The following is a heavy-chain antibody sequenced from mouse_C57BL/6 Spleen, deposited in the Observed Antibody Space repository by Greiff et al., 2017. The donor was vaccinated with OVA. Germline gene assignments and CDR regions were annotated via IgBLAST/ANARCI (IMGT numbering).Heavy chain of an antibody. CDR1: GFTFSDYG. V-gene: IGHV5-17*01. Sequence: DVKLVESGGGLVKPGGSLKLSCAASGFTFSDYGMHWVRQAPQKGLEWVAYISSGSSTIYYADTVQGRFTISRDNAKNTLFLQMTSLRSEDTAMYYCARGDCDGGFAYWGQGTLVTVSA. J-gene: IGHJ3*01. CDR3: ARGDCDGGFAY. CDR2: ISSGSSTI.